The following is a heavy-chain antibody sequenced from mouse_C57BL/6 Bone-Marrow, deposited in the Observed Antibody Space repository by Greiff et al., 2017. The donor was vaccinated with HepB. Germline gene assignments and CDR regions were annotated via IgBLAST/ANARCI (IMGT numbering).Heavy chain of an antibody. J-gene: IGHJ2*01. D-gene: IGHD2-1*01. Sequence: VQLQQSGPELVKPGASVKMSCKASGYTFTDYNMHWVKQSHGKSLEWIGYINPNNGGTSYNQKFKGKATLTVNKSSSTAYMKLRSLTSEDAAVYYCARSVYYGNYSDYWGQGTTLTVSS. CDR3: ARSVYYGNYSDY. V-gene: IGHV1-22*01. CDR2: INPNNGGT. CDR1: GYTFTDYN.